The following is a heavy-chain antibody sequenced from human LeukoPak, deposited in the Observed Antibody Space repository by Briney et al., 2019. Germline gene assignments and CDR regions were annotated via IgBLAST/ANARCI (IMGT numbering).Heavy chain of an antibody. CDR1: GGSFSGYY. J-gene: IGHJ6*02. Sequence: SETLSLTCAVYGGSFSGYYWSWIRQPPGKGLEWIGEINHSGSTNYNPSLKSRVTISVDTSKNQFSLKLSSVTAADTAVYYCARLCSSSWSGGYYGMDVWGQGTTVTVSS. CDR3: ARLCSSSWSGGYYGMDV. D-gene: IGHD6-13*01. CDR2: INHSGST. V-gene: IGHV4-34*01.